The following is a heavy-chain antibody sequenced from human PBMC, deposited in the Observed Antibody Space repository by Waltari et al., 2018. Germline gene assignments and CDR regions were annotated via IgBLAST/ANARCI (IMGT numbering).Heavy chain of an antibody. CDR2: IYHSGST. Sequence: QVQLQESGPGLVKPSETLSLTCTVSGYSISSGYYWGWIRQPPGKGLEWIGSIYHSGSTYYNPSLKSRVTISVGTTKNHVSLKLSSVTAADTAVYYCARDQEGYYGSGSYWFDPWGQGTLVTVSS. V-gene: IGHV4-38-2*02. D-gene: IGHD3-10*01. J-gene: IGHJ5*02. CDR1: GYSISSGYY. CDR3: ARDQEGYYGSGSYWFDP.